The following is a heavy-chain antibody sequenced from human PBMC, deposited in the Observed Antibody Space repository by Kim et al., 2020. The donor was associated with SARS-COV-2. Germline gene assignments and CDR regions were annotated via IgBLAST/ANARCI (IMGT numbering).Heavy chain of an antibody. J-gene: IGHJ5*02. Sequence: SETLSLTCTVSAGSIGSYYWSWIRQPPGKGLEWIGYIYYSGSTNYNPSLKSRVTISEDTSKNQFSLKLSSVTAADTAVYYCARVPVLGWFDPWGQGTLVT. CDR1: AGSIGSYY. V-gene: IGHV4-59*13. CDR3: ARVPVLGWFDP. CDR2: IYYSGST.